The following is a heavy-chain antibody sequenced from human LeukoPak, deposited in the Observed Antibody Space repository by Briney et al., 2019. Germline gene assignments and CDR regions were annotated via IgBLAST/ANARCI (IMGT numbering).Heavy chain of an antibody. CDR1: GGSISSGSYY. D-gene: IGHD3-10*01. Sequence: SDTLSLTCTVAGGSISSGSYYWSWIRQPPGKWLEWIGEINHSGSTNYNPSLKSRVTISVDTSKNQFSLKLSTVTAADTAVYYCARGRGLITLPLFSYYYYMDVWGKGTTVTVSS. V-gene: IGHV4-39*07. CDR3: ARGRGLITLPLFSYYYYMDV. J-gene: IGHJ6*03. CDR2: INHSGST.